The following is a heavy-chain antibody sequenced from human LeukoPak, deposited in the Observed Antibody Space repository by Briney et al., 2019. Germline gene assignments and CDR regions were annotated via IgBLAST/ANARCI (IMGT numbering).Heavy chain of an antibody. CDR1: GFTFSSYW. D-gene: IGHD1-26*01. V-gene: IGHV3-7*03. CDR2: IKQDGSEK. J-gene: IGHJ6*02. CDR3: ARYSGSYEVNYYYYYGMDV. Sequence: QSGGSLRLSCAASGFTFSSYWMSWVRQAPGKGLEWVANIKQDGSEKYYVDSVKGRFTISRDNAKNSLYLQMNSLRAEDTAVYYCARYSGSYEVNYYYYYGMDVWGQGTTVTVS.